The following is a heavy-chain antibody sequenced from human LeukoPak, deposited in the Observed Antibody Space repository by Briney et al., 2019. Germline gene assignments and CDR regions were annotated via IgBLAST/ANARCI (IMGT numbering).Heavy chain of an antibody. J-gene: IGHJ5*02. D-gene: IGHD6-19*01. V-gene: IGHV5-51*01. CDR1: GYSFTSYW. CDR3: ARQGYSSGWYNRFDP. CDR2: IYPGDSDT. Sequence: GESLKISCKGSGYSFTSYWIGWVRQMPGKGLEWMGIIYPGDSDTRYSPSFQGQVTISADKSISTAYPQWSSLKASDTAMYYCARQGYSSGWYNRFDPWGQGTLVTVSS.